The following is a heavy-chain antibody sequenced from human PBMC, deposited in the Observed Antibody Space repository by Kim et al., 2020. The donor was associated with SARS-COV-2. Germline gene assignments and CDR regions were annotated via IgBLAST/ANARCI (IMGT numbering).Heavy chain of an antibody. CDR3: ARDRGITGTPAPFDY. J-gene: IGHJ4*02. Sequence: ASVKVSCKASGYTFTSYYMHWVRQAPGQGLEWMGIINPSGGSTSYAQKFQGRVTMTRDTSTSTVYMELSSLRSEDTAVYYCARDRGITGTPAPFDYWGQGTLVTVSS. CDR2: INPSGGST. D-gene: IGHD1-7*01. CDR1: GYTFTSYY. V-gene: IGHV1-46*01.